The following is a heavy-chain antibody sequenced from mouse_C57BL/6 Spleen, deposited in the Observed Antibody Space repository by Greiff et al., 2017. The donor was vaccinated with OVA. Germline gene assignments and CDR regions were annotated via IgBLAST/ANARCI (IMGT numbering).Heavy chain of an antibody. D-gene: IGHD1-1*01. J-gene: IGHJ2*01. CDR3: ARHPYGSSSYYFDY. Sequence: QVQLQQSGAELVKPGASVKLSCKASGYTFTEYTIHWVKQRSGQGLEWIGWFYPGSGSIKYNENFKDKATLTADNSSSTAYMELSRLSSEDSSVYFCARHPYGSSSYYFDYWGQGTTLTVSS. CDR1: GYTFTEYT. CDR2: FYPGSGSI. V-gene: IGHV1-62-2*01.